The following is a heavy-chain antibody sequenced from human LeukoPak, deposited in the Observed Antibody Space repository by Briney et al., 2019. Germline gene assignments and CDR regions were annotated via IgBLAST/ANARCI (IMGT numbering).Heavy chain of an antibody. CDR2: IYYSGST. D-gene: IGHD6-19*01. CDR1: GGSVSSGSYY. V-gene: IGHV4-61*01. Sequence: SETLSLTCTVSGGSVSSGSYYWSWIRQPPGKGLEWIGYIYYSGSTNYNPSLKSRVTISVDTSKNQFSLKLSSVTAADTAVYYCARTPRTRIAVAGTHYYGMDVWGQGTTVTVSS. CDR3: ARTPRTRIAVAGTHYYGMDV. J-gene: IGHJ6*02.